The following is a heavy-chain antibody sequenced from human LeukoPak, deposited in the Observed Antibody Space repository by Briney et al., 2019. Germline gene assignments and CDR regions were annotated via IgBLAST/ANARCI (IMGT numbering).Heavy chain of an antibody. CDR2: ISGYNGNT. CDR1: GYTFTTYN. V-gene: IGHV1-18*01. J-gene: IGHJ3*02. D-gene: IGHD3-22*01. CDR3: ASLKNYYDSSGYLVTDAFDI. Sequence: ASVKVSCKASGYTFTTYNINWVRQAPGQGLEWMGWISGYNGNTNYAQKLQDRVTMTTDTSTSTAYMELRSLKSDDTAVYYCASLKNYYDSSGYLVTDAFDIWGQGTMVTVSS.